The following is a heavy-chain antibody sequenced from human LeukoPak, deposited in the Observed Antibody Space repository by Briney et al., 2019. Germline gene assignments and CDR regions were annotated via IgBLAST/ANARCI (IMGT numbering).Heavy chain of an antibody. CDR3: ARIDRAVAGTIDY. D-gene: IGHD6-19*01. CDR1: GGSISNYY. Sequence: SETLSLTCTVSGGSISNYYWSWIRQPPGKGLEWIGYIYYSGSTNYNPSLKSRVTMSVDTSKNQFSLKLSSVTAADTAVYYCARIDRAVAGTIDYWGQGTLVTVSS. V-gene: IGHV4-59*08. CDR2: IYYSGST. J-gene: IGHJ4*02.